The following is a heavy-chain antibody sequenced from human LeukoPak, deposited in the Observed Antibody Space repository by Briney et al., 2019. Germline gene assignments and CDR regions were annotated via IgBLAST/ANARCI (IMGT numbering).Heavy chain of an antibody. CDR1: GGSISSGGYY. CDR2: IYYSGST. J-gene: IGHJ5*02. Sequence: SETLSLTCTVSGGSISSGGYYWSWIRQHPGKGLEWIGYIYYSGSTYYNPSLKSRVTISVDTSKNQFSLKLSSVTAADTAVYYCARVEPIVGATIKGGWFDPWGQGTLVTVSS. D-gene: IGHD1-26*01. CDR3: ARVEPIVGATIKGGWFDP. V-gene: IGHV4-31*03.